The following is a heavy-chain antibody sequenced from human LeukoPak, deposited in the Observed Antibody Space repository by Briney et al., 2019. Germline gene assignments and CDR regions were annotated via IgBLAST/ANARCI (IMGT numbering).Heavy chain of an antibody. V-gene: IGHV3-11*01. D-gene: IGHD3-22*01. J-gene: IGHJ6*02. CDR1: GFTFSDYY. Sequence: GGSLRLSCVACGFTFSDYYMNWIRQAPGRGLEWVSYISGSGSDFYYADSVKGRFTISRDNAKNSLYLRMNSLRAEDTAVYYCARSIGSYYTMDVWGQGTTVTVSS. CDR3: ARSIGSYYTMDV. CDR2: ISGSGSDF.